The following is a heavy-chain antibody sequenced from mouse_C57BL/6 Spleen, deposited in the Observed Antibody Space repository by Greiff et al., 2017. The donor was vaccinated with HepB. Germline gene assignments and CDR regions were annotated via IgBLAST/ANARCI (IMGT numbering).Heavy chain of an antibody. D-gene: IGHD3-1*01. V-gene: IGHV5-16*01. J-gene: IGHJ2*01. CDR3: ARGRGLYYFDY. CDR2: INYDGSST. Sequence: DVKLVESEGGLVQPGSSMKLSCTASGFTFSDYYMAWVRQVPEKGLEWVANINYDGSSTYYLDSLKSRFIISRDNAKNILYLQMSSLKSEDTATYYCARGRGLYYFDYWGQGTTLTVSS. CDR1: GFTFSDYY.